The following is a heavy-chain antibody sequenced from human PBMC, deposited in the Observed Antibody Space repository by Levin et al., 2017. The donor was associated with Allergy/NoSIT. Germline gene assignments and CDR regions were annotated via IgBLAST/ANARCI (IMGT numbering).Heavy chain of an antibody. CDR2: INHSGST. CDR3: ARVRSGRLFGIRWFDP. D-gene: IGHD3-10*01. Sequence: SETLSLTCAVYGGSFSGYYWSWIRQPPGKGLEWIGEINHSGSTNYNPSLKSRVTISVDTSKNQFSLKLSSVTAADTAVYYCARVRSGRLFGIRWFDPWGQGTLVTVSS. J-gene: IGHJ5*02. CDR1: GGSFSGYY. V-gene: IGHV4-34*01.